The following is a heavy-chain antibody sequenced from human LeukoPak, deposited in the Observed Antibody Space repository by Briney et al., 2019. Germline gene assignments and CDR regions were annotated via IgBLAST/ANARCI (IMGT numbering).Heavy chain of an antibody. CDR3: ARGHCSSTSCPSYYYYYYGMDV. V-gene: IGHV1-46*01. CDR2: INPSGGST. CDR1: GYTFTSYY. Sequence: GASVKVSCKASGYTFTSYYMHWVRQAPGQGLEWMGIINPSGGSTSYAQKFQGRVTMTRDTSTSTVYMELSSLRSEDTAVYYCARGHCSSTSCPSYYYYYYGMDVWGQGTTVTVSS. J-gene: IGHJ6*02. D-gene: IGHD2-2*01.